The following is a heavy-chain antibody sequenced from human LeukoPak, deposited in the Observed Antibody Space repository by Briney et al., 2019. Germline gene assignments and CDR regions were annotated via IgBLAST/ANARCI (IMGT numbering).Heavy chain of an antibody. D-gene: IGHD3-10*01. J-gene: IGHJ6*03. CDR1: GGSFSGYY. Sequence: KPSETLSLTCAVYGGSFSGYYWSWIRQPPGKGLEWIGEINHSGSTNYNPSLKSRVTISVDTSKNQFSLKLSSVTAADTAVYYCARRQYYYGSGSYMGYYYYMDVWGKGTTVTISS. V-gene: IGHV4-34*01. CDR3: ARRQYYYGSGSYMGYYYYMDV. CDR2: INHSGST.